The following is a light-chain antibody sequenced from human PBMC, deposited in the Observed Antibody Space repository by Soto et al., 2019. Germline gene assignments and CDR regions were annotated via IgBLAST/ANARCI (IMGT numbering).Light chain of an antibody. Sequence: ETLLTQSPATLSVSPGERATLSCRASQSVSDNLAWYQQKPGQAPRLLIYGASTLAPGIPDRFSGSGFGTEFSLTISSLQSEDFAVYYCQQHNDWPPSTFGQGTKVEIK. V-gene: IGKV3-15*01. CDR2: GAS. CDR1: QSVSDN. J-gene: IGKJ2*01. CDR3: QQHNDWPPST.